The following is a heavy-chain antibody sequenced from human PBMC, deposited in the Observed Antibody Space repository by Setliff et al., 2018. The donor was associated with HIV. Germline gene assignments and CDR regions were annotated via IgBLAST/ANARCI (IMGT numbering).Heavy chain of an antibody. J-gene: IGHJ6*03. CDR2: INPNSGDT. D-gene: IGHD1-20*01. CDR1: GYTFTTYS. V-gene: IGHV1-2*02. CDR3: ARAESLGWYYNYMDV. Sequence: ASVKVSCKASGYTFTTYSLHWVRQAPGQGLEWLGWINPNSGDTNYAQSFQGRVTMTRDTSISTAYVDLSRLRFDDTAMYYCARAESLGWYYNYMDVWGKGTTVTVSS.